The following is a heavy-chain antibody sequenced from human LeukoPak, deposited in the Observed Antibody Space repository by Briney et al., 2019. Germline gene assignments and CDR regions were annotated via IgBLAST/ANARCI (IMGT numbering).Heavy chain of an antibody. CDR2: ISYDGSNK. Sequence: GRSLRLSCAASGFTFSSYAMHWVRQAPGKGLEWVAVISYDGSNKYYADSVKGRFTISRDNSKNTLYLQMNSLRAEDTAVYYCARGGMRYYYGSGSLDYWGQGTLVTVSS. CDR3: ARGGMRYYYGSGSLDY. D-gene: IGHD3-10*01. CDR1: GFTFSSYA. V-gene: IGHV3-30*07. J-gene: IGHJ4*02.